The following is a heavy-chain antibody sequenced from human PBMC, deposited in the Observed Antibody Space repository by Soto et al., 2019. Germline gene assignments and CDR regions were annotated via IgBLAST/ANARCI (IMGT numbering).Heavy chain of an antibody. J-gene: IGHJ3*02. CDR3: AKDPLYAPRGGAFDI. CDR1: GFTFSSYA. Sequence: EVQLLESGGGLVQPGGSLRLSCAASGFTFSSYAMSWVRQAPGKGLEWVSAISGSGGSTYYADSVKGRFPISRDNSKSTLDLQMNSLRAEDTAVYYCAKDPLYAPRGGAFDIWGQGTMVSVSS. CDR2: ISGSGGST. V-gene: IGHV3-23*01. D-gene: IGHD3-16*01.